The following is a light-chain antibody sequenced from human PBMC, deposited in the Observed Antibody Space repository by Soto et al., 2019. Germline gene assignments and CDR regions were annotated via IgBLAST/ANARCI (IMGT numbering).Light chain of an antibody. CDR1: ESISRH. J-gene: IGKJ5*01. V-gene: IGKV1-39*01. CDR2: AAS. Sequence: DIQMTQSPSSLSASVGDRVTITCRASESISRHLNWYQQKPGKAPKILLSAASSLQNGVPSRFRGSGPGTDFTLTITNLQPQDFATYYCKQTYSTLSITFGQGTRLDI. CDR3: KQTYSTLSIT.